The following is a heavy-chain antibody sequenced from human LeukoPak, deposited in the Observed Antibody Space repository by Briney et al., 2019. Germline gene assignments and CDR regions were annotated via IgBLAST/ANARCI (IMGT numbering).Heavy chain of an antibody. D-gene: IGHD1-26*01. V-gene: IGHV3-23*01. CDR3: VKDRGGSPFYGMDV. CDR1: GSTFSTYP. J-gene: IGHJ6*02. Sequence: GGSLRLSCTASGSTFSTYPMTWVRQAPGQGLEWVSAISGNSVTIYYADSVKGRFTVSRDNSRNTLYLPMNSLRAEDTAVYYCVKDRGGSPFYGMDVWGQGTTVTVSS. CDR2: ISGNSVTI.